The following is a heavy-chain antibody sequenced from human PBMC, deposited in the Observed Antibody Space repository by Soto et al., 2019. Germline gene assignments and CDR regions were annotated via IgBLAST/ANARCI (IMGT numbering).Heavy chain of an antibody. J-gene: IGHJ4*02. V-gene: IGHV3-33*01. CDR1: GFTFSGYG. Sequence: GGSLRLSCAASGFTFSGYGMHWVRQAPGKGLEWVAVIWYDGSNKYYADSVKGRFTISRDNSKSTLYLQVNSLRAEDTAVYYCARGGGDHYDSSGYYWNFDYWGQGTLVTVSS. CDR3: ARGGGDHYDSSGYYWNFDY. CDR2: IWYDGSNK. D-gene: IGHD3-22*01.